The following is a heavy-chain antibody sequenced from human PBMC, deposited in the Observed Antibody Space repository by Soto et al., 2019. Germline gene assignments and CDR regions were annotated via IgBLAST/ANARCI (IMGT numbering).Heavy chain of an antibody. CDR3: ATTRVGPCSSSICFSGIFDGMDV. D-gene: IGHD2-2*01. CDR1: GFTISNYG. Sequence: QVQLVESGGGVVQPGRSLRLSCAASGFTISNYGMHWVRQAPGKGLELVAVISYDGTITYYADSVKGRFTISRDNSKNTLYLQMNSLRTEDTAVYYCATTRVGPCSSSICFSGIFDGMDVWGQGTTVTVSS. CDR2: ISYDGTIT. J-gene: IGHJ6*02. V-gene: IGHV3-30-3*01.